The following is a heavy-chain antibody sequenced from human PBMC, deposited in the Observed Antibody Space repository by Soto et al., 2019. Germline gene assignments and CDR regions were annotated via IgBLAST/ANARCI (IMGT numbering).Heavy chain of an antibody. CDR1: GFSLTTSGVG. Sequence: SGPTLGNPTQTLTLTCTFSGFSLTTSGVGVGWIRQPPGKALEWLALIYWDDDKRYSPSLKSGLTITKDTSKNQVVLTMTNMDPVDTATYYCAHRRPFLTGSYFDYWGQGTLVTVSS. V-gene: IGHV2-5*02. D-gene: IGHD3-9*01. J-gene: IGHJ4*02. CDR3: AHRRPFLTGSYFDY. CDR2: IYWDDDK.